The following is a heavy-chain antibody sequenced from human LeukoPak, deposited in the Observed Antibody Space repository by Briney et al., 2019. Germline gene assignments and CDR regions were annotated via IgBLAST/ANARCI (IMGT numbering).Heavy chain of an antibody. D-gene: IGHD6-19*01. Sequence: PGGSLRLSCAASGVTFSSNWMHWVRQAPGKGLVWVSRINSDGSRTSYADSVMGRFTISRDNAKNSLYLQMNSLRAEDTAVYYCAKDRSSGWGPSFNYWGQGTLVTVSS. CDR1: GVTFSSNW. J-gene: IGHJ4*02. CDR3: AKDRSSGWGPSFNY. V-gene: IGHV3-74*01. CDR2: INSDGSRT.